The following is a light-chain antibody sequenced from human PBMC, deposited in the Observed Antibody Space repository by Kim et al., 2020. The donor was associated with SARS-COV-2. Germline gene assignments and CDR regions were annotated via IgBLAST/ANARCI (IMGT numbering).Light chain of an antibody. V-gene: IGLV2-14*03. CDR2: DVT. J-gene: IGLJ2*01. CDR1: SSDVGAYKY. Sequence: GQSFTISCTGTSSDVGAYKYVSWYQQHPGKAPKLMIYDVTYRPSGVSNRFSGSKSGTTASLTISGLQAEDEADYYCSSYTNNSTVIFGGRTQLTVL. CDR3: SSYTNNSTVI.